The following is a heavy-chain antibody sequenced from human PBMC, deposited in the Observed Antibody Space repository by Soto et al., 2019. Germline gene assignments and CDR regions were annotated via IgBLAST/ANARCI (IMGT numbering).Heavy chain of an antibody. V-gene: IGHV3-30*04. CDR3: ARPRYYYDSTTYSDGQPADY. J-gene: IGHJ4*02. Sequence: PGGSLSLSGAASGFTFSGYAMYWVRRAPGKGLEGMELIVGEGKNRYYEDPVRGRFSISSDNSKNTLYLQMNSLRTEDTAMFYCARPRYYYDSTTYSDGQPADYWGLGTLVTVSS. D-gene: IGHD3-22*01. CDR2: IVGEGKNR. CDR1: GFTFSGYA.